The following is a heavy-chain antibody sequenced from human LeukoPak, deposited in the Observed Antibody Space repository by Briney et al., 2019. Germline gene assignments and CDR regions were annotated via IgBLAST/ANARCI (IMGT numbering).Heavy chain of an antibody. CDR3: ARDKLATVTTGWFDP. CDR1: GGSISSGDYY. D-gene: IGHD4-17*01. Sequence: PSRTLSLTCTVSGGSISSGDYYWSWIRQPLGKGLEWIGYIYYSGSTYYNPSLKSRVTISVDTSKNQFSLKLNSVTAADTAVYYCARDKLATVTTGWFDPWGQGTLVTVYS. J-gene: IGHJ5*02. CDR2: IYYSGST. V-gene: IGHV4-30-4*01.